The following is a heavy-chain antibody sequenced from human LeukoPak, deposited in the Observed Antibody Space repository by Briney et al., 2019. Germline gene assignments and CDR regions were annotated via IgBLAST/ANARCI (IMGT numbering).Heavy chain of an antibody. D-gene: IGHD5-18*01. CDR1: GFTVSTNY. J-gene: IGHJ4*02. CDR3: ARDSGGYSYDDSLDY. Sequence: GGSLRLSCAASGFTVSTNYVSWVRQAPGKGLEFVSVTYSSGSTYYADSVKGRFTISRDNAKNSLYLQMNSLRAEDTAVYYCARDSGGYSYDDSLDYWGQGTLVTVSS. V-gene: IGHV3-66*01. CDR2: TYSSGST.